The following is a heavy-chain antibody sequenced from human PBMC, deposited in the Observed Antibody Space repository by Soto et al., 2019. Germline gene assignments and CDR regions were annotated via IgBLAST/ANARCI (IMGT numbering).Heavy chain of an antibody. CDR1: GFTFSTYW. Sequence: GGSLRLSCAASGFTFSTYWMSWVRQAPGKGPEWVAGIKQDGSEKYYMDSVKGRFTISKDNAKNTLYLQMNSLRAEDTAVYYCARAGGFVDYWGQGTLVTVSS. D-gene: IGHD1-26*01. V-gene: IGHV3-7*01. J-gene: IGHJ4*02. CDR3: ARAGGFVDY. CDR2: IKQDGSEK.